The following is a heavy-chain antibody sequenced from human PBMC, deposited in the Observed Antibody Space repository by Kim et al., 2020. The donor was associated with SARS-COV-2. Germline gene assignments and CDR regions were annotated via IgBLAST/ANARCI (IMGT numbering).Heavy chain of an antibody. D-gene: IGHD6-19*01. J-gene: IGHJ6*02. CDR1: GFTFSSYG. V-gene: IGHV3-30*18. CDR2: ISYDGSNK. Sequence: GGSLRLSCAASGFTFSSYGMHWVRQAPGKGLEWVAVISYDGSNKYYADSVKGRFTISRDNSKNTLYLQMNSLRAEDTAVYYCAKADIAVAGHEAYYYYGMDVWGQGTTVTVSS. CDR3: AKADIAVAGHEAYYYYGMDV.